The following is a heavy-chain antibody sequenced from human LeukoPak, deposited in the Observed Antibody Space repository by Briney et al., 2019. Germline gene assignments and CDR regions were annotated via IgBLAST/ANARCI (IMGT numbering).Heavy chain of an antibody. CDR3: ARQNSGWYPIDY. CDR1: GGSISTYY. J-gene: IGHJ4*02. V-gene: IGHV4-59*08. Sequence: SETLSLTCTVSGGSISTYYWSWIRQPPGKGLEWIGYIYYSGSTNYNPSLKSRVTISVDTSKNQFSLRLSSVTAAETAVYYGARQNSGWYPIDYWGQGTLVTVSS. D-gene: IGHD6-19*01. CDR2: IYYSGST.